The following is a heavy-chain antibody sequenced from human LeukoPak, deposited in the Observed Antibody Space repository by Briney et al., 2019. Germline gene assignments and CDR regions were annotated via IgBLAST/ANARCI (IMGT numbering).Heavy chain of an antibody. J-gene: IGHJ4*02. CDR2: IYYSGST. CDR3: ARDRSGFGELFFDY. D-gene: IGHD3-10*01. Sequence: SETLSLTCTVSGGSISSYYWSWIRQPPGKGLEWIGYIYYSGSTNYNPSLKSRVTISVDTSKSQFSLKLSSVTAADTAVYYCARDRSGFGELFFDYWGQGTLVTVSS. CDR1: GGSISSYY. V-gene: IGHV4-59*01.